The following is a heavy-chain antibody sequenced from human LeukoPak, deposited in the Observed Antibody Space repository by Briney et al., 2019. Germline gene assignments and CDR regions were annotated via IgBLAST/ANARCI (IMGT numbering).Heavy chain of an antibody. D-gene: IGHD3-9*01. J-gene: IGHJ3*02. CDR2: IYTSGST. CDR1: GGSISSYY. Sequence: PSETLSLTCTVSGGSISSYYWSWIRQPAGKGLEWIGRIYTSGSTNYNPSLKSRVTMSVDTSKNQFSLKLSSVTAADTAVYYCARAPYYDILSYDAFDIWGQGTMVTVSS. V-gene: IGHV4-4*07. CDR3: ARAPYYDILSYDAFDI.